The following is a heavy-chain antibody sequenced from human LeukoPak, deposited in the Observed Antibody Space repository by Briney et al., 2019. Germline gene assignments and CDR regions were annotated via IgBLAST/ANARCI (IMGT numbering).Heavy chain of an antibody. D-gene: IGHD6-19*01. V-gene: IGHV3-48*01. CDR1: GFTFSSYS. CDR3: ARAPRLAVAGTEFDY. CDR2: ISSSSSTI. Sequence: GGSLRLSCAASGFTFSSYSMNWVRQAPGKGLEWVSYISSSSSTIYYADSVKGRFTISSDNAKNSLYLQMNSLRAEDTAVYYCARAPRLAVAGTEFDYWGQGTLVTVSS. J-gene: IGHJ4*02.